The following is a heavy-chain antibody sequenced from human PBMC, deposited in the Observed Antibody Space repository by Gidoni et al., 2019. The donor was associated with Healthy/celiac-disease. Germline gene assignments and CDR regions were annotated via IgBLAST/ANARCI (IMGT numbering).Heavy chain of an antibody. Sequence: ESLRISCKGSGYSFTSYWISWVRQMPGKGLEWMGRIDPSDSYTNYSPSFQGHVTIPADKSISTAYLQWSSLKASDTAMYYCAKQGYCSSTSCYRGNWFDPWGQGTLVTVSS. V-gene: IGHV5-10-1*01. CDR1: GYSFTSYW. D-gene: IGHD2-2*02. CDR3: AKQGYCSSTSCYRGNWFDP. J-gene: IGHJ5*02. CDR2: IDPSDSYT.